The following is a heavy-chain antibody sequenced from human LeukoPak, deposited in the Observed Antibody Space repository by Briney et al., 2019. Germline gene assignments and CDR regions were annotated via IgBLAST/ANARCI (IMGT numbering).Heavy chain of an antibody. J-gene: IGHJ3*01. CDR2: ITSKTDGGTT. CDR3: TTDLRYFDRTGFALDV. Sequence: GGSLRLSCAASGFTFSNAWMSWVRQAPGKGLEWVGRITSKTDGGTTDYVAPVKGRFTISRDDAKNTLYLQMNSLKTDDTAVYYCTTDLRYFDRTGFALDVWGQGTLVTVSS. CDR1: GFTFSNAW. V-gene: IGHV3-15*01. D-gene: IGHD3-9*01.